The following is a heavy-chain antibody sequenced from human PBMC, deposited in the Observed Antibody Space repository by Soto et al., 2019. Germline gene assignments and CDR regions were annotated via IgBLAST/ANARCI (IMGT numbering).Heavy chain of an antibody. V-gene: IGHV4-59*08. CDR1: GGSISSYY. J-gene: IGHJ4*02. D-gene: IGHD3-10*01. CDR2: IYYSGST. CDR3: ARRKGSGSFYYFDY. Sequence: SETLSLTCTVSGGSISSYYWSWIRQPPGKGLEWIGCIYYSGSTNYNPSLKSRVTISVDTSKNQFSLKLSSVTAADTAVYYCARRKGSGSFYYFDYWGQGTLVTVSS.